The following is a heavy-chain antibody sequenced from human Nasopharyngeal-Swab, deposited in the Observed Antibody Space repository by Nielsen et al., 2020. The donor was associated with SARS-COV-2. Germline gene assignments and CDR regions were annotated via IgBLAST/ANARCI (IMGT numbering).Heavy chain of an antibody. CDR1: GASIGSRRFY. Sequence: SETLSLTCSVSGASIGSRRFYWAWFRQPPGRGLEWVATIYYSGSTHYNASLKSRVSISVDTSKQQFFLRLTSMTAADTAVYYCARYDYGDYVPAFWGQGTLVTVSP. V-gene: IGHV4-39*01. D-gene: IGHD4-17*01. CDR3: ARYDYGDYVPAF. CDR2: IYYSGST. J-gene: IGHJ4*02.